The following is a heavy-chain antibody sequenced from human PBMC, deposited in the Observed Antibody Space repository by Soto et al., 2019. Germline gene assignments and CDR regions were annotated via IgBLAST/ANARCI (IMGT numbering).Heavy chain of an antibody. CDR2: INHSGST. D-gene: IGHD2-8*02. J-gene: IGHJ4*02. V-gene: IGHV4-34*01. CDR3: ARDKITGLFVY. CDR1: GGSFSGYY. Sequence: SETLSLTCAVDGGSFSGYYWTWIRQPPGTGLEWIGEINHSGSTNYNPSLKSRVTISVDTSKNQFSLKLTSVTAADTAVYYCARDKITGLFVYWGQGTLVTVSS.